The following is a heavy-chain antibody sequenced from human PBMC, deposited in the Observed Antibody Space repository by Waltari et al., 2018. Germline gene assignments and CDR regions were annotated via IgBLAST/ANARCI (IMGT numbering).Heavy chain of an antibody. CDR3: AKDTLQWFGQFIKPVGFFDN. CDR2: ISYDINDK. D-gene: IGHD3-10*01. J-gene: IGHJ4*02. V-gene: IGHV3-30*18. Sequence: QLVESGGGVVQTGQSLRLSCAHSGFPFSNCGMHLVRPAPGKGLEWVASISYDINDKYYADSVKGRFTISRDNYKNTLFLQMSSLRVEDTAVYYCAKDTLQWFGQFIKPVGFFDNCGQGTLVTVSS. CDR1: GFPFSNCG.